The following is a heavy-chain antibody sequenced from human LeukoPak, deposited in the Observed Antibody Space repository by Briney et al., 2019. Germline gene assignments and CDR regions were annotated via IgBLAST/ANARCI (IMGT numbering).Heavy chain of an antibody. CDR2: TSSSSSTI. CDR3: ARLRYYGMDV. V-gene: IGHV3-48*04. J-gene: IGHJ6*02. Sequence: GGSLRLSCATSGFTFSGYDMSWVRQAPGKGLEWVSYTSSSSSTIYYADSVKSRFTISRDNAKNSLYLQMNSLRAEDTAVYYCARLRYYGMDVWGQGTTVTVSS. CDR1: GFTFSGYD.